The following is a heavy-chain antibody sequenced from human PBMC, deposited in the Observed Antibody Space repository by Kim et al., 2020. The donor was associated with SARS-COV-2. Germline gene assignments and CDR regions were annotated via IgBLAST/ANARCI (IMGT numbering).Heavy chain of an antibody. D-gene: IGHD2-21*01. CDR3: ARDFPTYCGGDCYAY. Sequence: GSLRLSCAASGFTFSSYWMSWGRQAPGKGLEWVANIKQDGSEKYYVDSVKGRFTISRDNAKNSLYLQMNSLRAEDTAVYYCARDFPTYCGGDCYAYWGQGTLVTVSS. V-gene: IGHV3-7*03. CDR1: GFTFSSYW. CDR2: IKQDGSEK. J-gene: IGHJ4*02.